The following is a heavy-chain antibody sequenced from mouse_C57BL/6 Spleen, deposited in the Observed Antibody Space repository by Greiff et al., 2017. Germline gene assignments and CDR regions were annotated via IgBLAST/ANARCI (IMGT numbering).Heavy chain of an antibody. CDR3: ARQGGPYYSNVFDY. CDR1: GFTFSDYY. J-gene: IGHJ2*01. V-gene: IGHV5-12*01. D-gene: IGHD2-5*01. Sequence: EVQLQESGGGLVQPGGSLKLSCAASGFTFSDYYMYWVRQTPEKRLEWVAYISNGGGSTYYPDTVKGRFTISRDNAKNTLYLQMSRLKSEDTAMYYCARQGGPYYSNVFDYWGQGTTLTVSS. CDR2: ISNGGGST.